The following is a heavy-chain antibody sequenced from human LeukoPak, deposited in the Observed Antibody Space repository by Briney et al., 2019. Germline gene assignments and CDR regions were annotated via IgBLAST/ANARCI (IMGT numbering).Heavy chain of an antibody. Sequence: PGGSLRLSCVASGFTFSSYAMGWVRQAPGKRPEWVPSLTDSGGTTYYVDSVKGRFTISRDNSKNTLYLQMNSLRAEDTAVYYCARGSGQLGPEGYFDYWGQGTLVTVSS. CDR2: LTDSGGTT. V-gene: IGHV3-23*01. J-gene: IGHJ4*02. CDR1: GFTFSSYA. D-gene: IGHD6-6*01. CDR3: ARGSGQLGPEGYFDY.